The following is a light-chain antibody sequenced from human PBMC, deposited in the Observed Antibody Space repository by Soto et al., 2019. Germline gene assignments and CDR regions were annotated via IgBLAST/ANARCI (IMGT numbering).Light chain of an antibody. CDR1: QSASNY. Sequence: IVMTQSPATRWVSPGEGATLSCRACQSASNYLAWYQRKPGQVPRLLIYGASTRATDIPARFSGSGSGTEFTLTICSQQSEDFAVYYCEQYNSGARTYGEGTKVDIK. CDR2: GAS. CDR3: EQYNSGART. J-gene: IGKJ1*01. V-gene: IGKV3-15*01.